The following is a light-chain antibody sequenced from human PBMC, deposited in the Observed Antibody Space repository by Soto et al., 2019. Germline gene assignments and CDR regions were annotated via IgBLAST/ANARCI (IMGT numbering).Light chain of an antibody. J-gene: IGKJ1*01. CDR1: QSVSSY. CDR2: GAS. Sequence: VLTQSPATLSLSPGERATLSCRASQSVSSYLAWYQQKPGQAPRLLIYGASNRATGIPDRFSGSGSGTDFTLTISRLEPEDFAVYYCQQYGSSGTFGQGTKVDIK. V-gene: IGKV3-20*01. CDR3: QQYGSSGT.